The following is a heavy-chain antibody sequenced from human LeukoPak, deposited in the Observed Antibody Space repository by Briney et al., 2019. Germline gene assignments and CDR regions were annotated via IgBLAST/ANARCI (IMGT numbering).Heavy chain of an antibody. J-gene: IGHJ6*03. CDR2: IYHSGST. CDR1: GGSISSSNW. D-gene: IGHD3-3*01. Sequence: SSETLSLTCAVSGGSISSSNWWSWVRQPPGKGLEWIGEIYHSGSTNYNPSLKSRVTISVDKSKNQFSPKLSSVTAADTAVYYCAREGRQGYDFWSGYYALSTYYMDVWGKGTTVTVSS. CDR3: AREGRQGYDFWSGYYALSTYYMDV. V-gene: IGHV4-4*02.